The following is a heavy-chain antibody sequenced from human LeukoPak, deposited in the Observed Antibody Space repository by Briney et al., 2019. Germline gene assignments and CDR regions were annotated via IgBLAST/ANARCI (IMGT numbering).Heavy chain of an antibody. J-gene: IGHJ3*01. V-gene: IGHV3-7*03. CDR1: GFTFRSHA. CDR2: IYSDGSEG. Sequence: PGTSLRLSCATSGFTFRSHAMHWVRQSPGKGLEWVASIYSDGSEGYYADVVKGRFTISRDNAKNSLYLQINSLRAEDTAVYYCARSSYSSSSSVWGQGTMVTVSS. CDR3: ARSSYSSSSSV. D-gene: IGHD6-6*01.